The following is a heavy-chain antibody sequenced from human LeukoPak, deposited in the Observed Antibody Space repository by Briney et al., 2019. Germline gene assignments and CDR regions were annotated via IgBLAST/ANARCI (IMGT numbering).Heavy chain of an antibody. CDR1: GGTFSSYA. Sequence: SVKVSCKASGGTFSSYAISWVRQAPGQGLEWMGRIIPIFGTANYAQKFQGRVTITTDESTSTAYMELSGLRSEDTAVYYCARDGIAVAGPSVYFDYWGQGTLVTVSS. V-gene: IGHV1-69*05. J-gene: IGHJ4*02. CDR3: ARDGIAVAGPSVYFDY. CDR2: IIPIFGTA. D-gene: IGHD6-19*01.